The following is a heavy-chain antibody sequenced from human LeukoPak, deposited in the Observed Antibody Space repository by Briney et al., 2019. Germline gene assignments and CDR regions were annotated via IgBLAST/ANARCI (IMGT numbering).Heavy chain of an antibody. CDR3: ARAYGSGKKKSYYYYGMDV. Sequence: GGSLRLSCAASGFTFSSYWMHWVRRAPGKGLVWVSRINSDGSSTSYADSVKGRFTISRDNAKNTLYLQMNSLRAEDTAVYYCARAYGSGKKKSYYYYGMDVWGQGTTVTVSS. CDR1: GFTFSSYW. CDR2: INSDGSST. D-gene: IGHD3-10*01. J-gene: IGHJ6*02. V-gene: IGHV3-74*01.